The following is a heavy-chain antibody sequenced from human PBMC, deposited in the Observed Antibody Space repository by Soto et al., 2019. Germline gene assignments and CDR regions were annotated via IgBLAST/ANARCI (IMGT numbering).Heavy chain of an antibody. CDR1: GGTFSSYT. J-gene: IGHJ4*02. CDR3: ARAQGVGANNSD. Sequence: QVQLVQSGAEVKKPGSSVKVSCKASGGTFSSYTISWVRQAPGQGLEWMGRIIPILGIGNYAQKFQGRVTITADKSTSTAYMELSRLRAEDTAVYDCARAQGVGANNSDWGQGTLVTVSS. D-gene: IGHD1-26*01. V-gene: IGHV1-69*02. CDR2: IIPILGIG.